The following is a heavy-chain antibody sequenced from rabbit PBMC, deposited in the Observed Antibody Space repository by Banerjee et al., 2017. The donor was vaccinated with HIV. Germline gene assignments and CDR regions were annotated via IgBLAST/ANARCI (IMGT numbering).Heavy chain of an antibody. V-gene: IGHV1S7*01. CDR2: IDPVFGST. Sequence: VRQAPGKGLEWIGYIDPVFGSTYYASWVNGRFTISSHNAQNTLYLQLNSLTAADTATYFCVRDAAGVYFNLWGPGTLVTVS. CDR3: VRDAAGVYFNL. J-gene: IGHJ4*01. D-gene: IGHD4-2*01.